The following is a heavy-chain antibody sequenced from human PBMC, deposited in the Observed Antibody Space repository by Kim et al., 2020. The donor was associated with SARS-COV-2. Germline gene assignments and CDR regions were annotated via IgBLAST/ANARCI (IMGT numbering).Heavy chain of an antibody. J-gene: IGHJ4*02. D-gene: IGHD2-21*01. V-gene: IGHV3-23*01. Sequence: GGSLRLSCAASGFSFSTYVMNWVRQAPGKGLEWVSAIIGSGGRTYYADSVKGRFTISRDNPKNTLYLQMNSLRGEDTAIYYCAKDEDPYCGTDCHQLTFGNWGQGTLVTVSS. CDR1: GFSFSTYV. CDR3: AKDEDPYCGTDCHQLTFGN. CDR2: IIGSGGRT.